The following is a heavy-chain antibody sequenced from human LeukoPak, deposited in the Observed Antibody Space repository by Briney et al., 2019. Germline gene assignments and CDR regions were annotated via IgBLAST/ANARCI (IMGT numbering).Heavy chain of an antibody. CDR2: ISGYNGNT. J-gene: IGHJ4*02. V-gene: IGHV1-18*01. CDR3: AREELLWFGESSLDF. CDR1: GYSFTTFG. D-gene: IGHD3-10*01. Sequence: ASVKVSCKTSGYSFTTFGISWVRQAPGQGLEWMGWISGYNGNTHYAQKFQGRVTMTTDTFTSTAYMELRSLRSDDTAVYFCAREELLWFGESSLDFWGQGTLVTVSS.